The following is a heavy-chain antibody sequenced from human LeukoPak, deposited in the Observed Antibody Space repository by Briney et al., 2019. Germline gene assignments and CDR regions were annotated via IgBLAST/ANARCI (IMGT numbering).Heavy chain of an antibody. V-gene: IGHV4-4*07. D-gene: IGHD2-21*02. CDR3: ARGIRVTASLLSVGFYFDD. Sequence: KASETLSLTCTVSGGSISSGYWMWLRQPAGKGLEWIGRICTSGGTRYNPSLRGRVTMSAVTSKNQFSLKLSSVTAADTAVYYCARGIRVTASLLSVGFYFDDWGQGTLVTVSS. CDR1: GGSISSGY. J-gene: IGHJ4*02. CDR2: ICTSGGT.